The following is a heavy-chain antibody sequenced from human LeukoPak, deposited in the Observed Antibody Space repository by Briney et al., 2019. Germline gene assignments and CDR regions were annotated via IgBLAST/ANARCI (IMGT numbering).Heavy chain of an antibody. Sequence: GGSLRLSCAASGFTFSSYAMSWVRQAPGKGLEWVSGISGSGDSTYYADSVEGRFTLSRDNSKNIHFLEMNSPRDGDTATYYCAREAAWGNWYFDLWGRGTLVTVSS. D-gene: IGHD3-16*01. CDR1: GFTFSSYA. CDR2: ISGSGDST. J-gene: IGHJ2*01. V-gene: IGHV3-23*01. CDR3: AREAAWGNWYFDL.